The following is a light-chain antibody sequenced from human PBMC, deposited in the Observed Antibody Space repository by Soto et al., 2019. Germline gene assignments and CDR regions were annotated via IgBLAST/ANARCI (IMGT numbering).Light chain of an antibody. V-gene: IGLV1-51*02. CDR1: STNIGEYY. CDR3: GTWDSSLTTCV. CDR2: END. J-gene: IGLJ1*01. Sequence: QSALTQPPSVSAAPGQKVTMSCSGSSTNIGEYYVSWHQQLPGTAPKLLIYENDKRPSGIPDRFSGSKSGTSATLDITGLQTWDEADYYCGTWDSSLTTCVFGTGTKVTVL.